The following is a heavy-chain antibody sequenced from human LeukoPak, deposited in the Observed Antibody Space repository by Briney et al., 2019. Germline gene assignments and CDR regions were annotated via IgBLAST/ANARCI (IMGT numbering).Heavy chain of an antibody. CDR2: VYYSGST. V-gene: IGHV4-59*08. CDR3: ARHVWLQPFDY. D-gene: IGHD3-9*01. CDR1: GGSISGSY. J-gene: IGHJ4*02. Sequence: SETLSLTCTVSGGSISGSYWSWIRQPPGKGLEWIGYVYYSGSTNYNPSLKSRVTISVDTSKNQFSLKLSSVTAADTAVYYCARHVWLQPFDYWGQGTLVTVSS.